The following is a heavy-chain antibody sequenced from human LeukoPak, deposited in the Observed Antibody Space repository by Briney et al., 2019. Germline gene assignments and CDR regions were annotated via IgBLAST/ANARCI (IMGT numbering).Heavy chain of an antibody. CDR2: IYYSGST. CDR3: ARDHYYDSSGPNYYMDV. CDR1: GGSISSYY. V-gene: IGHV4-59*01. J-gene: IGHJ6*03. D-gene: IGHD3-22*01. Sequence: SETLSLTCTVSGGSISSYYWSWIRQPPGKGLELIGYIYYSGSTNYNPSLKSRVTISVDTSKNQFSLKLSSVTAADTAVYYCARDHYYDSSGPNYYMDVWGKGTTVTVSS.